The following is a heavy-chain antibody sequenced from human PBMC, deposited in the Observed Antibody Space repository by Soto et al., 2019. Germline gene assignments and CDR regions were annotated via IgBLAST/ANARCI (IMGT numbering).Heavy chain of an antibody. CDR2: IWYDGSKI. CDR3: ARPLEQHQLGFGIDV. V-gene: IGHV3-33*01. J-gene: IGHJ6*01. CDR1: GFTFSSYG. Sequence: QVQLVQSGGGVVQPGGSLRLSCAASGFTFSSYGMHWVRQAPGKGLEWVAVIWYDGSKIYYEDSVKGRFTISRDNSKSTLYLQMNSLRAEDTAVYYCARPLEQHQLGFGIDVWGQGSPVTVSS. D-gene: IGHD6-13*01.